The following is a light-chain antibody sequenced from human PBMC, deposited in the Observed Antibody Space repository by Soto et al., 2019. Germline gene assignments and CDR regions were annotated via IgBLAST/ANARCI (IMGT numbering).Light chain of an antibody. V-gene: IGLV2-14*01. CDR3: RSYPSSSTL. Sequence: QSALTQPASVSGSPGQSITISCTGTSSDVGGYNYVSWYQQHPGKAPKLMIYDVSTRPSGVSNRFSGSKSGNTASLTISGLQAEDESDYYCRSYPSSSTLFGTGTKVTVL. CDR2: DVS. J-gene: IGLJ1*01. CDR1: SSDVGGYNY.